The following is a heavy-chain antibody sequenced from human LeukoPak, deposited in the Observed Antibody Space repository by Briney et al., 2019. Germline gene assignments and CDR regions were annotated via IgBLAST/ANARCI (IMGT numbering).Heavy chain of an antibody. Sequence: SETLSLTCTVSGGSISSGDYYWSWIRQPPGKGLEWIGYIYYSGSTYYNPSLKSRVTISVDTSKHQSSLKLSSVTAADTAVYYCAREVRPYDILTGYYNDGMDVWGQGTTVTVSS. V-gene: IGHV4-30-4*01. CDR3: AREVRPYDILTGYYNDGMDV. J-gene: IGHJ6*02. D-gene: IGHD3-9*01. CDR1: GGSISSGDYY. CDR2: IYYSGST.